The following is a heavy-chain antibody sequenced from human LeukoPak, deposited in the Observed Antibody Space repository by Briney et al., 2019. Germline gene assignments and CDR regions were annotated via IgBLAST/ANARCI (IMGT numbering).Heavy chain of an antibody. J-gene: IGHJ4*02. V-gene: IGHV3-23*01. CDR2: ISGNGGST. CDR3: AKVYYDSVGYYSPFDS. CDR1: GFTFSSYA. D-gene: IGHD3-22*01. Sequence: GGSLRLSCAASGFTFSSYAMSWVRQAPRKGLEWVSGISGNGGSTFYADSVKGWFTISRDNSGNTLYLQMNSLRAEDTAVYYCAKVYYDSVGYYSPFDSWGQGTLVTVSS.